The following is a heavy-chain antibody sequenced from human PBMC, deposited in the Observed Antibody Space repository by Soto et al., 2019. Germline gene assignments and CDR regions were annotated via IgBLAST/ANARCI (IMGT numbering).Heavy chain of an antibody. J-gene: IGHJ6*02. CDR3: ARLRLMAGKKGGGYDGMDV. V-gene: IGHV5-10-1*01. Sequence: EVQLVPSGAEVKKPGESLRISCKASGHSFTDYWISWVRQMPGQGLEWMARIDPSASYTNYSPSFQGHVTSSADKSLNPACLQWSSLKASESARYYCARLRLMAGKKGGGYDGMDVWGQGTTVTFSS. CDR1: GHSFTDYW. CDR2: IDPSASYT. D-gene: IGHD3-10*01.